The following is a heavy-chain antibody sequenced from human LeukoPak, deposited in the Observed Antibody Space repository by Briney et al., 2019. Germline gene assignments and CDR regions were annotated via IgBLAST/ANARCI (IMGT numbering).Heavy chain of an antibody. Sequence: GGSLRLSCAASGFTFSSYARSWVRQAPGKGLEWVANIKQDGSEKYYVDSVKGRFTISRDNSKNTVYLQMNSLRVEDTAVYYCAKDRAIAAVGTGPLNYWGQGTLVIVSS. J-gene: IGHJ4*02. V-gene: IGHV3-7*01. CDR1: GFTFSSYA. CDR3: AKDRAIAAVGTGPLNY. CDR2: IKQDGSEK. D-gene: IGHD6-13*01.